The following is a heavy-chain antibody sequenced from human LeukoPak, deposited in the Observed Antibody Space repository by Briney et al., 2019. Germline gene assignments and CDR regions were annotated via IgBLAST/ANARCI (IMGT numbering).Heavy chain of an antibody. Sequence: GGSLRLSCAASGFTFSSYGMHWVRQAPGKGLEWVAAVSYHKTDKFYRDSVKGRFTISRDNSINKVYLQMNSLKTEDTAVYYCVKDRSDDYGDFDSWGQGTLVIVSS. V-gene: IGHV3-30*18. CDR3: VKDRSDDYGDFDS. CDR1: GFTFSSYG. D-gene: IGHD4-17*01. J-gene: IGHJ4*02. CDR2: VSYHKTDK.